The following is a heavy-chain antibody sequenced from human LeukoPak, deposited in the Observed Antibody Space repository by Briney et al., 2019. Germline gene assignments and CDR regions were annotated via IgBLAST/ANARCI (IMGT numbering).Heavy chain of an antibody. V-gene: IGHV4-39*02. J-gene: IGHJ5*02. Sequence: SQTLSLTCTVSGGSISSSSYYWAWIRQSPGRGLEWIGTIYYSGTTYYNPSLRSRVTISIDTSKNHFSLKRTSVTAADTAVYYCARGLLYYGGWFDPWGQGTLVTVSS. D-gene: IGHD3-16*01. CDR1: GGSISSSSYY. CDR2: IYYSGTT. CDR3: ARGLLYYGGWFDP.